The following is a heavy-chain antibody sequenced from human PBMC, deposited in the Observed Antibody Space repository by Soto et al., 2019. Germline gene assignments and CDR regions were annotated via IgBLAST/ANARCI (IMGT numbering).Heavy chain of an antibody. CDR1: GGTFSSYT. Sequence: ASVKVSCKASGGTFSSYTISWVRQAPGQGLEWMGRIIPILGIANYAQKFQGRVTITADKSTSTAYMELSSLRSEDTAVYYCASNLDYGDYVGGKNKETYYYYYMDVWGKGTTVTVSS. CDR2: IIPILGIA. D-gene: IGHD4-17*01. J-gene: IGHJ6*03. CDR3: ASNLDYGDYVGGKNKETYYYYYMDV. V-gene: IGHV1-69*02.